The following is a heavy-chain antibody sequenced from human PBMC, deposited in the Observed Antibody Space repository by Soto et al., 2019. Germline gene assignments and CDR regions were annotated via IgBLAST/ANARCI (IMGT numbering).Heavy chain of an antibody. CDR3: ARDDYGDYYYYGMDV. Sequence: GGSLRLSCAASGLTFSSYSMNWVRQAPGKGLEWVSYISSSSSTIYYADSVKGRFTISRDNAKNSLYLQMNSLRDEDTAVYYSARDDYGDYYYYGMDVWGQGTTVTVSS. V-gene: IGHV3-48*02. CDR2: ISSSSSTI. CDR1: GLTFSSYS. J-gene: IGHJ6*02. D-gene: IGHD4-17*01.